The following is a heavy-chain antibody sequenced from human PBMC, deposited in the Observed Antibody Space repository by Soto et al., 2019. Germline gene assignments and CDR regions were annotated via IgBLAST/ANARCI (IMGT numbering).Heavy chain of an antibody. CDR1: GYSFTSYW. V-gene: IGHV5-10-1*01. J-gene: IGHJ6*02. CDR3: ARQGKGLGIAVAGYYYGMDL. Sequence: PGESLKISCKGSGYSFTSYWISWVRQMPGKGLEWMGRIDPSDSYTNYSPSFQGHVTISADKSISTAYLQWSSLKASDTAMYYCARQGKGLGIAVAGYYYGMDLWGQGTSVTGSS. CDR2: IDPSDSYT. D-gene: IGHD6-19*01.